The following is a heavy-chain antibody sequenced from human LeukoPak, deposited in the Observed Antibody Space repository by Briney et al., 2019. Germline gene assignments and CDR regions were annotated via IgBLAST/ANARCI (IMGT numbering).Heavy chain of an antibody. CDR1: GGSISSSY. Sequence: PSETLSLTCTVSGGSISSSYWSWIRQPPGEGLGWIGYFYYSGATNYNPSLQSRVTISVDTSKTQLSLKMTSMTAADTAVYYCARSNARDGYNFGYWGQGILVTVSS. CDR3: ARSNARDGYNFGY. D-gene: IGHD5-24*01. V-gene: IGHV4-59*08. J-gene: IGHJ4*02. CDR2: FYYSGAT.